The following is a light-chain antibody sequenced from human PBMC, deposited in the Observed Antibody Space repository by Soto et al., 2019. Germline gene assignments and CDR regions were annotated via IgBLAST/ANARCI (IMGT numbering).Light chain of an antibody. V-gene: IGLV1-40*01. J-gene: IGLJ3*02. CDR3: QSYDSSLSGWV. CDR1: SSNIGAGYD. CDR2: GNN. Sequence: HSVLTQPPSVSGAPGQRVTISCTGSSSNIGAGYDVHWYQQLPGTAPKLLIYGNNNRPSGVPDRFSASKSGTSASLAITGLQAEDEAHYYCQSYDSSLSGWVFGGGTTLTVL.